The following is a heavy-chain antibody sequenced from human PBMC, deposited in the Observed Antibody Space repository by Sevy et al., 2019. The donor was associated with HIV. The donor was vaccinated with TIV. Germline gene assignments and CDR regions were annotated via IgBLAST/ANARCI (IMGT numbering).Heavy chain of an antibody. CDR1: GYTFTGYY. D-gene: IGHD3-22*01. CDR3: TRGPSGFSGSDLAY. Sequence: ASVKVSCKASGYTFTGYYMHWVRQAPGLGLEWMGWINPNSGGTKYAQKVQGRVTMTRDTSISTDYMELSRLKSGDTAVYYCTRGPSGFSGSDLAYWGQGTLVTVSS. J-gene: IGHJ4*02. CDR2: INPNSGGT. V-gene: IGHV1-2*02.